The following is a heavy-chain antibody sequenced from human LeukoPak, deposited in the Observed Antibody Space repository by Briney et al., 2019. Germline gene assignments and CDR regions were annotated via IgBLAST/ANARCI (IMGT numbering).Heavy chain of an antibody. V-gene: IGHV3-30*03. CDR1: GFTFSSYG. CDR3: ARPLSMYYYGSGSSEFDY. Sequence: GGSLRLSCAASGFTFSSYGMHWVRQAPGKGLEWVAVISYDGSNKYFADSVKGRFTISRDNSKNTLYLQMNSLRAEDRAVYYWARPLSMYYYGSGSSEFDYWGQGTLVTVSS. CDR2: ISYDGSNK. D-gene: IGHD3-10*01. J-gene: IGHJ4*02.